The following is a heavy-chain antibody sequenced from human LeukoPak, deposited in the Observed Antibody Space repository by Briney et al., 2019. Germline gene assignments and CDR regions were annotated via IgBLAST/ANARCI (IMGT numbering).Heavy chain of an antibody. Sequence: GGSVRLSCAVSGFTFSSYAMHWVRQAPGKGLEWVAVISYDGSNKYYADSVKGRFTISRDNSKNTLYLQMNSLRAEDTAVYYCARGSERFLEWLTYCSGGSCQQFDYWGQGTLVTVSS. J-gene: IGHJ4*02. D-gene: IGHD2-15*01. V-gene: IGHV3-30-3*01. CDR2: ISYDGSNK. CDR1: GFTFSSYA. CDR3: ARGSERFLEWLTYCSGGSCQQFDY.